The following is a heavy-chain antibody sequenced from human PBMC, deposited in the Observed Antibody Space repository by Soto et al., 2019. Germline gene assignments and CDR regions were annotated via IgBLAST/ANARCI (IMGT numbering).Heavy chain of an antibody. CDR2: INPSGGST. J-gene: IGHJ4*02. Sequence: QVQLVQSGAEVKKPGASVKVSCKASGYTFTSYYMHWVRQAPGQGLEWMGIINPSGGSTSYAQKFQGRVTMTRDTSTSTVYMELSSLRSEDTAVYYCVRAGGPQLALDYWGQGTLVTVSS. D-gene: IGHD6-6*01. CDR3: VRAGGPQLALDY. CDR1: GYTFTSYY. V-gene: IGHV1-46*01.